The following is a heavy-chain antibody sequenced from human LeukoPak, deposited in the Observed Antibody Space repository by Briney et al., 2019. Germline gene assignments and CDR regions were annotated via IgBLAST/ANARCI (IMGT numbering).Heavy chain of an antibody. CDR3: ARKRSKPWELQAHAFDI. CDR1: GFTFSSYS. Sequence: GGSLRLSCAASGFTFSSYSMNWVRQAPGKGLEWVSSISSSSSYIYYADSVKGRFTISRDNAKNSLYLQMNSLRAEDTAVYYCARKRSKPWELQAHAFDIWGQVTMVTVSS. D-gene: IGHD1-26*01. CDR2: ISSSSSYI. J-gene: IGHJ3*02. V-gene: IGHV3-21*01.